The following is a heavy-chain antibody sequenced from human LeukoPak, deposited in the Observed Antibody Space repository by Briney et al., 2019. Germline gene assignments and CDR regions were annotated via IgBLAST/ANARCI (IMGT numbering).Heavy chain of an antibody. Sequence: SQTLSLTCVISGDSVSSNSAACNWIRHSPSRGLEWLGRTYYDSQSYNDYAVSVKSRITINPDTSKNQFSLQLNSVTPEDTAVYYCARNYYGSGSYYVFDSWGQGTLVTVSS. CDR1: GDSVSSNSAA. V-gene: IGHV6-1*01. CDR2: TYYDSQSYN. J-gene: IGHJ4*02. D-gene: IGHD3-10*01. CDR3: ARNYYGSGSYYVFDS.